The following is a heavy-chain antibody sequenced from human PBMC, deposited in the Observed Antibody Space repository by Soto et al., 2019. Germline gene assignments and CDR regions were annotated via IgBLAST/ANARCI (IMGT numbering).Heavy chain of an antibody. D-gene: IGHD2-8*01. Sequence: GAALNGSCKASGYSFTDYHIHWVRQAPGQGLEWLGRINPKSGGTSTAQKFQGWVTMTRDRSTSTVYMELTRLRSDDTAVYFCARGHSTDCSNGVCSFFYNHEMDVWGQGTTVTVSS. CDR1: GYSFTDYH. V-gene: IGHV1-2*04. CDR2: INPKSGGT. J-gene: IGHJ6*02. CDR3: ARGHSTDCSNGVCSFFYNHEMDV.